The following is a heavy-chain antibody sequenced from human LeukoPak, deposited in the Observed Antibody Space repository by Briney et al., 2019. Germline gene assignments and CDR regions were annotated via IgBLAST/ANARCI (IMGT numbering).Heavy chain of an antibody. CDR1: GGTFSSYA. J-gene: IGHJ4*02. Sequence: SVKVSCKASGGTFSSYAISWVRQAPGQGLEWMGRIIPILGIANYAQKFQGRVTITADKSTSTAYMELSSLRSEDTAVYYCARESTHYDILTGYYKGRPYFDYWGQGTLVTVSS. CDR3: ARESTHYDILTGYYKGRPYFDY. V-gene: IGHV1-69*04. D-gene: IGHD3-9*01. CDR2: IIPILGIA.